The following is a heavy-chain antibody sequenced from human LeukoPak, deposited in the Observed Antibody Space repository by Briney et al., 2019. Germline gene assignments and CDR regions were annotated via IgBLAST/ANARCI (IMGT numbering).Heavy chain of an antibody. CDR1: GFSFSRYT. CDR2: ISSSSTYI. CDR3: ARLYDILTGALDY. Sequence: PGGSLGLSCAASGFSFSRYTMNWVRQAPGKGLEWVSSISSSSTYIYYADSVKGRFTISRDNAKNLLYLQMNSLRAEDTAVYYCARLYDILTGALDYWGQGTLVTVSS. D-gene: IGHD3-9*01. J-gene: IGHJ4*02. V-gene: IGHV3-21*01.